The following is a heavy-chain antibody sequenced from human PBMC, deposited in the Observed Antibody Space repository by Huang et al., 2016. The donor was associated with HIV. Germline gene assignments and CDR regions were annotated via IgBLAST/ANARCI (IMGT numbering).Heavy chain of an antibody. Sequence: QVQLVESGGGVVQPGRSLRLSCAAFGLTFNKFDMHWVRQAPGKWVGWVAIISYDGSSKYHAESVKGRFIISRDNSKNTVYLQMNSLRVEDTAVYYCAKDGRGSGTYYDYFEYWGQGTLVTVSS. V-gene: IGHV3-30*18. CDR3: AKDGRGSGTYYDYFEY. CDR2: ISYDGSSK. J-gene: IGHJ4*02. D-gene: IGHD1-26*01. CDR1: GLTFNKFD.